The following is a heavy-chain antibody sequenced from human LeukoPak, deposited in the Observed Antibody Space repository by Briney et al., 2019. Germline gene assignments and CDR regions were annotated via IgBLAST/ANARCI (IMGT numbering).Heavy chain of an antibody. CDR3: VKDGSGSYYTYYFDY. Sequence: PGGSLRLSCSASGFTFSRYAMHWVRQAPGKGLEYVSAISSNGGSTYYADSVKGRFTISRDNSKNTLYLQMGSLRAGDTAVYYCVKDGSGSYYTYYFDYWGQGTLVTVSS. J-gene: IGHJ4*02. D-gene: IGHD3-10*01. CDR2: ISSNGGST. CDR1: GFTFSRYA. V-gene: IGHV3-64D*06.